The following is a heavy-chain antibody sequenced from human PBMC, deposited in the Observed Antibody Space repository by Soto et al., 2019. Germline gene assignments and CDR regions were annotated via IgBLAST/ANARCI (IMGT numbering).Heavy chain of an antibody. J-gene: IGHJ3*01. CDR3: SIGSWSAETFDV. CDR1: GGTFNTYT. Sequence: QVHLIQSGAEVKKPGSSVKVCCKAAGGTFNTYTLFWVRQAPGHGLEWMGRIIPMLPVTNSAQKCQGRLTLTAHKSTGTAFMELTSLTSDDTAVYYCSIGSWSAETFDVWGQGTMVTVSS. V-gene: IGHV1-69*02. D-gene: IGHD2-2*01. CDR2: IIPMLPVT.